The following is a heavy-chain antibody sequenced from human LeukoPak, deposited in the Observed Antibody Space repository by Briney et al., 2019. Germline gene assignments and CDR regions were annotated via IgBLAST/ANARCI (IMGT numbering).Heavy chain of an antibody. J-gene: IGHJ3*02. CDR1: GYTFTSYD. D-gene: IGHD2-21*02. Sequence: GASVKVSCKASGYTFTSYDINWVRQATGQGLEWMGWMNPNSGNTNYAQKLQGRVTMTTDTSTSTAYMELRSLRSDDTAVYYCAKESSSYGDSQGDAFDIWGQGTMVTVSS. CDR3: AKESSSYGDSQGDAFDI. V-gene: IGHV1-18*01. CDR2: MNPNSGNT.